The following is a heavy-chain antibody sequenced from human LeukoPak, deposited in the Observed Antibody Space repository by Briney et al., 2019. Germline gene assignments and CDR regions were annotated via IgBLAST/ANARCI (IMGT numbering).Heavy chain of an antibody. Sequence: GGSLRLSCAASGFTVSSDYMSWVRQAPGKGLEWVSVIYSGGSTYYADSVKGRFTISRDNSKNTLYLQMNSLRAEDTAVYYCARDCYTYFDYWGQGTLVTVSS. CDR3: ARDCYTYFDY. D-gene: IGHD5-18*01. CDR1: GFTVSSDY. CDR2: IYSGGST. V-gene: IGHV3-53*01. J-gene: IGHJ4*02.